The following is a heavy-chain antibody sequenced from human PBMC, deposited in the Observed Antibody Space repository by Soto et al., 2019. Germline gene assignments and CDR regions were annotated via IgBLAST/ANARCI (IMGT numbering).Heavy chain of an antibody. D-gene: IGHD3-22*01. CDR1: GFTFSNYA. CDR3: AKVTFYYDSGGSSLFDY. J-gene: IGHJ4*02. CDR2: IGGNGGRK. Sequence: EEQLLESGGGLVQPGGSLRLSCAASGFTFSNYAMSWVRQAPGKGLEWVSAIGGNGGRKYYAESVKGRFTISRDNSENTLYLQMNSLRAEDTAIYYCAKVTFYYDSGGSSLFDYWGQGTLVTVSS. V-gene: IGHV3-23*01.